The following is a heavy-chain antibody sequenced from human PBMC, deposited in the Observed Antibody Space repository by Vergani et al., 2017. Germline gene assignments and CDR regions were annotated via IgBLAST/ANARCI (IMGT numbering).Heavy chain of an antibody. CDR2: IYYSGST. CDR3: ARLYGPATFDI. CDR1: GGSISSSSYY. D-gene: IGHD4-17*01. Sequence: QVQLQESGPGLVKPSETLSLTCTVSGGSISSSSYYWGWIRQPPGKGLEWIGSIYYSGSTYYNPSLKSRVTISVDTSKNQFSLKLSSVTAADTAVYYCARLYGPATFDIWGQGTMVTVSS. V-gene: IGHV4-39*07. J-gene: IGHJ3*02.